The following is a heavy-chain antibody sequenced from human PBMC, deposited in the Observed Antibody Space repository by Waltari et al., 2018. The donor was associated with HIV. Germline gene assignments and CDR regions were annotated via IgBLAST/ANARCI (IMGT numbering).Heavy chain of an antibody. V-gene: IGHV1-46*01. J-gene: IGHJ4*02. CDR2: IFPSGYGT. Sequence: QVELVQSGPEGKQPGDSVKISCKTCGNTLTVYSMHCVRQAPGQGRAWLGIIFPSGYGTEYSKRFRDRLSLTMDTSTGTTYMELSNLRHDDTALYFCVRGGLEDLLQFLDQWGQGTPVSVSS. CDR3: VRGGLEDLLQFLDQ. CDR1: GNTLTVYS. D-gene: IGHD1-1*01.